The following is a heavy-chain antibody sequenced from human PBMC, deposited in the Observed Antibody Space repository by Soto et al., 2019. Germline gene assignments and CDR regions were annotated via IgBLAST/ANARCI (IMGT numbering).Heavy chain of an antibody. CDR1: GFPFSSYA. Sequence: QVQLVESGGGVVQPGRSLRLSCAASGFPFSSYAMHWVRRAPGKGLEWVAAVSHDGKSGFYADSVSGRFTVSRDNSNNLVYLQMDRLRPEATALFYCARLEKFNGGWSWGQGTAVTVSS. D-gene: IGHD6-19*01. CDR3: ARLEKFNGGWS. CDR2: VSHDGKSG. V-gene: IGHV3-30*14. J-gene: IGHJ4*02.